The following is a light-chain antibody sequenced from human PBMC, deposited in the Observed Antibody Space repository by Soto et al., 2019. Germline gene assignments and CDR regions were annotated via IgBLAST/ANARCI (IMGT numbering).Light chain of an antibody. Sequence: EIVMTQSPATLSVSPGGRATLSCRASQSVSNNYLAWYQQKPGQAPRLLVYGASNRATGIPDRFSGSGSGTDFTLTISRLEPEDFAVYYCQKFNKWPWTFGQGTKVDI. V-gene: IGKV3D-15*01. CDR2: GAS. J-gene: IGKJ1*01. CDR1: QSVSNN. CDR3: QKFNKWPWT.